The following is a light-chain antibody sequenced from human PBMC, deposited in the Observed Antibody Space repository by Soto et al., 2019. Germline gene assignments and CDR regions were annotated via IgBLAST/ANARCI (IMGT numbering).Light chain of an antibody. CDR3: QQYGSAPWT. Sequence: EIVLTQSPGTLSSSPGERATLSCRASESVSSNYLAWYQQRPGQAPLLLIYAASNRARGIPDRFGGSGSGKDFNLTISRLEPEDFAVYYCQQYGSAPWTFGQGTNV. J-gene: IGKJ1*01. CDR1: ESVSSNY. V-gene: IGKV3-20*01. CDR2: AAS.